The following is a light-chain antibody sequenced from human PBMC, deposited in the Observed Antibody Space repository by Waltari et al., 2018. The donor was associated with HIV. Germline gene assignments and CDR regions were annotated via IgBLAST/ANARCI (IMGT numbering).Light chain of an antibody. CDR3: QQYDNYSYT. CDR2: KAS. Sequence: DIQMTQSPSTLSASVGDRVTITCRASQSISSWLAWYQQKPGKAPKLLIYKASSLESGVPSRCSGSGSGTEFTLTISSLQPDDFATYYCQQYDNYSYTFGQGTKLEIK. V-gene: IGKV1-5*03. J-gene: IGKJ2*01. CDR1: QSISSW.